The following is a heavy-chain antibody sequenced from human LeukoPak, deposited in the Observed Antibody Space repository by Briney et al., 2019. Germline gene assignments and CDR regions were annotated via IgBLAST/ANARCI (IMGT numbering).Heavy chain of an antibody. CDR3: AKERPPSPVAHDAFDI. CDR1: GGSISSSSYY. D-gene: IGHD1-26*01. J-gene: IGHJ3*02. Sequence: SETLSLTRTVSGGSISSSSYYWGWIRQPPGKGLEWIGSIYYSGSTYCNPSLKSRVTISVDTSKNQFSLKLSSVTAADTAVYYCAKERPPSPVAHDAFDIWGQGTMVTVSS. V-gene: IGHV4-39*07. CDR2: IYYSGST.